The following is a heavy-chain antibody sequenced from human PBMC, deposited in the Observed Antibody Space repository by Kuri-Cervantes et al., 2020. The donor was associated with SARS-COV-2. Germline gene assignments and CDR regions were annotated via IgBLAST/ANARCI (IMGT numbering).Heavy chain of an antibody. CDR2: IYYSGST. D-gene: IGHD3-9*01. J-gene: IGHJ3*02. Sequence: SETLSLTCTVSGGSISSDSFFWVWIRQPPGKGLEWIGYIYYSGSTNYNPSLKSRVTISVDTSKNQFSLKLSSVTAADTAVYYCARGGFLTGYRGTRGAFDIWSQGTMVTVSS. CDR3: ARGGFLTGYRGTRGAFDI. CDR1: GGSISSDSFF. V-gene: IGHV4-61*05.